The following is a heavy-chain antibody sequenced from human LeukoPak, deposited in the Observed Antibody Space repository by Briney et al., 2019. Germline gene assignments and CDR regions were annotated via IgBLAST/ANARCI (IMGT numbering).Heavy chain of an antibody. CDR2: IYYSGST. CDR1: GGSISSYY. D-gene: IGHD3-22*01. V-gene: IGHV4-59*08. J-gene: IGHJ3*02. Sequence: PSETLSLTCTVSGGSISSYYWSWIRQPPGKGLEWIGYIYYSGSTNYNPSLKSRVTISVDTSKNQFSLKLSSVTAPDTAVYFCARLRIDPYESSGYYYAFDIWGQGTMVTVSS. CDR3: ARLRIDPYESSGYYYAFDI.